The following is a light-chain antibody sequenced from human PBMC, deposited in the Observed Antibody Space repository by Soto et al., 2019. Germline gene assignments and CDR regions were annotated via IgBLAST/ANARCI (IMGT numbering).Light chain of an antibody. V-gene: IGLV2-11*01. J-gene: IGLJ2*01. Sequence: QSALSRSVSGSPGQSVTLSCTGATTDVDSSEYVSWYQQHPGEAPRLLIYDVTKRPAGVPSRFSGSKSGKTASLTISGLRTEDEGVYFCRSFAGPSSIFDGGTKLTVL. CDR2: DVT. CDR1: TTDVDSSEY. CDR3: RSFAGPSSI.